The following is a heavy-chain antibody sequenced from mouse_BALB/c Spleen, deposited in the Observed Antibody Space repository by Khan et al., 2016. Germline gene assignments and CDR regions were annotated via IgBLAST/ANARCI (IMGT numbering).Heavy chain of an antibody. V-gene: IGHV3-8*02. J-gene: IGHJ1*01. CDR2: ISYSGST. Sequence: EVQLQESGPSLVKPSQTLSLPCSVTGDSITSGYWNWIRKFPGNKLEYMGYISYSGSTYYNPSLKSRISITRDTSTKQYYLQLNSVTTEDTATYYGARYYGSRYWYFDVWGAGTTVTVSS. CDR1: GDSITSGY. CDR3: ARYYGSRYWYFDV. D-gene: IGHD1-1*01.